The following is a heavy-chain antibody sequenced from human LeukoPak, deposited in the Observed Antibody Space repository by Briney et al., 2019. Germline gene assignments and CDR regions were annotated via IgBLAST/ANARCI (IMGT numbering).Heavy chain of an antibody. Sequence: GGSLRLSCAASGFTFSSYSMNWVRQAPGKGLEWVSSISSSSSYIYYADSVKGRFAISRDNAKNSLYLQMNSLRAEDTAVYYCARVITLGFVDYWGQGTLVTVSS. CDR3: ARVITLGFVDY. D-gene: IGHD3-16*01. CDR2: ISSSSSYI. J-gene: IGHJ4*02. V-gene: IGHV3-21*01. CDR1: GFTFSSYS.